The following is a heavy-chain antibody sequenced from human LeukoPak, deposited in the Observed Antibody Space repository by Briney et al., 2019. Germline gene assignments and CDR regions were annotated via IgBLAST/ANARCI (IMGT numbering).Heavy chain of an antibody. CDR2: IHYSGKT. V-gene: IGHV4-39*06. J-gene: IGHJ4*02. CDR1: GGSISSGAYY. Sequence: SETLSLTCTVSGGSISSGAYYWGWIRQPPGKGLEWIGTIHYSGKTYYNPSLKSRITISIDTSKKQFALKLSSVTAADSAVYYCARDYGDHRVDYWGRGTLVTVSS. D-gene: IGHD4-17*01. CDR3: ARDYGDHRVDY.